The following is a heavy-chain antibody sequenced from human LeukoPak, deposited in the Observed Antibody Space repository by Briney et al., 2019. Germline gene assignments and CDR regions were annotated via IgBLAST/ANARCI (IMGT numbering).Heavy chain of an antibody. D-gene: IGHD3-3*01. Sequence: GGSLRLSCAASGFTFSSYGMNWVRQAPGKGLEWVSSISSSSSYIYYADSVKGRFTISRDDAKNSLYLQMNSLRAEDTAVYYCARDGYYDFWSGYYRNDYYYYMDVWGKGTTVTVSS. V-gene: IGHV3-21*01. J-gene: IGHJ6*03. CDR3: ARDGYYDFWSGYYRNDYYYYMDV. CDR1: GFTFSSYG. CDR2: ISSSSSYI.